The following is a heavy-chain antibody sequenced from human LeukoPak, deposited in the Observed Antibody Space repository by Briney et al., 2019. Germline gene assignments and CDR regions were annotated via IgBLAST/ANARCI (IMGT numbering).Heavy chain of an antibody. V-gene: IGHV4-38-2*02. Sequence: SETLSLTCTVSGYSISSGYYWGWIRQPPGKGLEWIGSGHHSGSTYYKSSLKSRVTISLDTSKNQFSLKLRSVTAADTAVYYCAREPRVGYSNSSSVDYWGQGTLVTVSS. J-gene: IGHJ4*02. CDR3: AREPRVGYSNSSSVDY. CDR1: GYSISSGYY. D-gene: IGHD6-6*01. CDR2: GHHSGST.